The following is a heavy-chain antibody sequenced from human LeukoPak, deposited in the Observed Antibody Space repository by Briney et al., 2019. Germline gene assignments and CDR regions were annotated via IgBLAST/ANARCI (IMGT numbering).Heavy chain of an antibody. J-gene: IGHJ4*02. Sequence: ASVEVSCKASGYTFTGYYMHWVRQAPGQGLEWMGWINPNSGGTNYAQKFQGRVTMTRDTSVSTAYMELSRLRSDDTAVYYCARDRGWGSVYFDYWGQGTLVTVSS. CDR2: INPNSGGT. D-gene: IGHD7-27*01. CDR3: ARDRGWGSVYFDY. CDR1: GYTFTGYY. V-gene: IGHV1-2*02.